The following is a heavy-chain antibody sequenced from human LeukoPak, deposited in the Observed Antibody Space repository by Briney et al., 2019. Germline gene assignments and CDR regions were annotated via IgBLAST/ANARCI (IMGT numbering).Heavy chain of an antibody. CDR2: IIPILGIA. CDR3: ARAAMVRGVTLDY. CDR1: GGTLSSYA. J-gene: IGHJ4*02. Sequence: SVKVSCKASGGTLSSYAISWVRQAPGQGLEWMGRIIPILGIANYAQKSQGRVTNTADKSTSTAYMELSSLRAEDTALYYCARAAMVRGVTLDYWGQGTLVTVSS. D-gene: IGHD3-10*01. V-gene: IGHV1-69*04.